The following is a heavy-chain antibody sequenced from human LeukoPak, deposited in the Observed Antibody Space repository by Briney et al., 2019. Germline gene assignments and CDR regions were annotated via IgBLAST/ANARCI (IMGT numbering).Heavy chain of an antibody. D-gene: IGHD3-9*01. Sequence: SVKVSCKASGGTFTSYAISWVRQAPGQGLEWMGGIIPIFGTANYAQKFQGRVTITADESTSTAYMELSSLRSEDTAVYCCARGVRDYDILTGYYLDYYYYMDVWGKGTTVTVSS. CDR2: IIPIFGTA. CDR1: GGTFTSYA. CDR3: ARGVRDYDILTGYYLDYYYYMDV. J-gene: IGHJ6*03. V-gene: IGHV1-69*13.